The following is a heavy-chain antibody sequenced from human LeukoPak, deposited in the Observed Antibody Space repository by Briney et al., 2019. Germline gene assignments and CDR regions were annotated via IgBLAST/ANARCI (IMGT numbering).Heavy chain of an antibody. Sequence: SVKVSCKASGGTSNSHAISWVRKAPGQGLEWMGRIIPNLGTTNRAQNFQDRVTLTADKSTNTAYMELTSLTSDDTAVYYCATTNDGGGYQWGDFFDFWGQGTLVTVSS. CDR2: IIPNLGTT. D-gene: IGHD3-22*01. J-gene: IGHJ4*02. V-gene: IGHV1-69*04. CDR3: ATTNDGGGYQWGDFFDF. CDR1: GGTSNSHA.